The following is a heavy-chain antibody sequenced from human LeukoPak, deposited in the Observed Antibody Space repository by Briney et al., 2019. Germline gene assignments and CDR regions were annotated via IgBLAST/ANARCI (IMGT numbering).Heavy chain of an antibody. V-gene: IGHV4-59*01. CDR2: IYYSGST. Sequence: SETLSLTCTVSGDSISGYYWDWIRQPPGRGLGWIGYIYYSGSTNYNPSLRSRVTISVDTSKNQFSLKLSSVTAADTAVYYCARGESSGSNWFDPWGQGTLVTVSS. CDR1: GDSISGYY. D-gene: IGHD3-22*01. J-gene: IGHJ5*02. CDR3: ARGESSGSNWFDP.